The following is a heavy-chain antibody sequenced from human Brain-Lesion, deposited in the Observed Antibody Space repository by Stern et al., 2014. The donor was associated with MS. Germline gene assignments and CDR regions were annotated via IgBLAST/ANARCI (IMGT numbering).Heavy chain of an antibody. CDR3: ATLSPGAGGNYYRHFDY. V-gene: IGHV1-24*01. CDR2: FDPEDGET. J-gene: IGHJ4*02. CDR1: GYTLTELS. Sequence: VHLVESGAEVKKPGASVKVSCKVSGYTLTELSMHWVRQAPRKGLEWMGGFDPEDGETIYAQKFQGRVTMTEDTSTGTAYMELSSLRSEDTAVYYCATLSPGAGGNYYRHFDYWGQGTLVTVSS. D-gene: IGHD1-26*01.